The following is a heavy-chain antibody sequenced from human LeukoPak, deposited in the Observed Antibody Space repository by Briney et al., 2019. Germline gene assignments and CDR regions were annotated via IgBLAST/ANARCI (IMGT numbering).Heavy chain of an antibody. D-gene: IGHD5-24*01. CDR1: GFTFSSYS. CDR3: ARSDGYNADDAFDI. J-gene: IGHJ3*02. CDR2: ISSSGSTI. Sequence: PGGSLRLSCAASGFTFSSYSMNWVRQAPGKWLAWVSYISSSGSTIYYADSVKGRFTISRDNAKNSLYLQMNSLRAEDTAVYYCARSDGYNADDAFDIWRQGTMVTVSS. V-gene: IGHV3-48*01.